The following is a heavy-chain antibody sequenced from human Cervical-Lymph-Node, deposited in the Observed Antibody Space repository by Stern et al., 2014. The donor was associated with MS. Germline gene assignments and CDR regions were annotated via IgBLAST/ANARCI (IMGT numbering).Heavy chain of an antibody. CDR2: ISYDGSKQ. D-gene: IGHD1-26*01. V-gene: IGHV3-30*18. CDR1: GFTFSSYG. Sequence: QVQLVESGGGVVQPGRSLRLSCAASGFTFSSYGMHWVRQAPGKGLEWVAVISYDGSKQYYADSVKGRFTISRDNSKNTLYLQMNSLRAEDTAVYYCAKDLGGSYYHYYYGMDVWGQGTTVTVSS. J-gene: IGHJ6*02. CDR3: AKDLGGSYYHYYYGMDV.